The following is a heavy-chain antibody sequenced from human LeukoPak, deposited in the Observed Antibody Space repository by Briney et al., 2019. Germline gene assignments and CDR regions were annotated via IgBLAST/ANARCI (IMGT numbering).Heavy chain of an antibody. Sequence: GGSLRLSCAASGFTFSSYGMHWVRQAPGKGLEWVAVISYDGSNKYYADSVKGRFTISRDNSKNTLYLQMNSLRAEDTAVYYCARDPIRTVAGTEVDYWGQGTLVTVSS. J-gene: IGHJ4*02. CDR3: ARDPIRTVAGTEVDY. V-gene: IGHV3-30*03. CDR2: ISYDGSNK. D-gene: IGHD6-19*01. CDR1: GFTFSSYG.